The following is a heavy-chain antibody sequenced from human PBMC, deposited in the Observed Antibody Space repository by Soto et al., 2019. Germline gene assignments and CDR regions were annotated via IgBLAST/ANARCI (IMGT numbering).Heavy chain of an antibody. CDR1: GFTFSDDY. Sequence: QVQLVESGGGLVKPGGSLSLSCAASGFTFSDDYMSYMRQAPGNALEWVSYISSSSSYTNYEDSVKGRFTISRDNVKNSLFLQINSLTAEDTAAYYCARSELGIYWYLALWGRGTLVTDSS. CDR2: ISSSSSYT. D-gene: IGHD3-10*01. J-gene: IGHJ2*01. V-gene: IGHV3-11*05. CDR3: ARSELGIYWYLAL.